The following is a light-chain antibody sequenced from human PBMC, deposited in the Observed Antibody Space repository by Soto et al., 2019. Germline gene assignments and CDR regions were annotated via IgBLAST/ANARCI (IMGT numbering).Light chain of an antibody. CDR2: STN. J-gene: IGLJ3*02. V-gene: IGLV8-61*01. CDR1: SGSVSTSYY. CDR3: VLYMGSGIWV. Sequence: QAVVTQEPSFSVSPGRTVTLTCGLSSGSVSTSYYPSWYQQNPGQAPRTLIYSTNTRSSGVPDRFSGSILGNKAALTITGGQADDESDYYCVLYMGSGIWVFGGGTKLTVL.